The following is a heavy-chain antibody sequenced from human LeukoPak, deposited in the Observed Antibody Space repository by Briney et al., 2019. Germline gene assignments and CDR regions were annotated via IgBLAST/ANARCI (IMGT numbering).Heavy chain of an antibody. Sequence: GGSLRLSCTASGLTFSSYDMHWVRQVTGKGLEWVSAIGTVGDTHYQGSVKGRFTISRENAKNSVYLQMNNLRAGDTAVYYCSTGGAPAGHAYHVWGQGTMVTVCS. J-gene: IGHJ3*01. D-gene: IGHD6-13*01. V-gene: IGHV3-13*01. CDR1: GLTFSSYD. CDR2: IGTVGDT. CDR3: STGGAPAGHAYHV.